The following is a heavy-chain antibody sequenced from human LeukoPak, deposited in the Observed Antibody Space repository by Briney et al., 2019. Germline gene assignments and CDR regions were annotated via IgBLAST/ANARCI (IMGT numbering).Heavy chain of an antibody. CDR3: VADLVTVTQGFEI. V-gene: IGHV4-34*12. CDR2: IVIGGGT. D-gene: IGHD4-23*01. J-gene: IGHJ3*02. CDR1: GGSFSAYY. Sequence: SETLSLTCAVYGGSFSAYYWSGIRQPPGRGRGWIGEIVIGGGTNSTPSPKSRVTLSVDTSKTQFSLKLSSVTAPDTPVYYCVADLVTVTQGFEIWGPRKMVSASP.